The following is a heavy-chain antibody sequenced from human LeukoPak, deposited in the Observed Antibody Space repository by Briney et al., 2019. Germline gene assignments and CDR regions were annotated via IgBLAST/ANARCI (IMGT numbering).Heavy chain of an antibody. D-gene: IGHD3-3*01. V-gene: IGHV3-21*01. CDR2: ISSSSSYI. Sequence: GGSLRLSCAASGFTFSSYSMNWVRQAPGKGLEWVSSISSSSSYIYYADSVKGRFTISRDNAKNSLYLQMNSLRAEDTAVYYCARVTDGYDFWSGQLYYYMDVWGKGTTVTVSS. CDR3: ARVTDGYDFWSGQLYYYMDV. J-gene: IGHJ6*03. CDR1: GFTFSSYS.